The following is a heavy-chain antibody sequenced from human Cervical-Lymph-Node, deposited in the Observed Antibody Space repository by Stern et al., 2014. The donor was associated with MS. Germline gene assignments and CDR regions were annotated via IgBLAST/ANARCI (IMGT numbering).Heavy chain of an antibody. Sequence: EVQLVESGGGLEQPGRSLRLSCAAAGFAFDDYAMHWVRPAPGKGLEWVSGISWSGTKIGYADSVKGRFTISRDNAKNSLFLQMNNLRPEDTALYYCATANFEFGYYGMDVWGQGTAVTVS. CDR3: ATANFEFGYYGMDV. V-gene: IGHV3-9*01. CDR2: ISWSGTKI. D-gene: IGHD2-21*02. J-gene: IGHJ6*02. CDR1: GFAFDDYA.